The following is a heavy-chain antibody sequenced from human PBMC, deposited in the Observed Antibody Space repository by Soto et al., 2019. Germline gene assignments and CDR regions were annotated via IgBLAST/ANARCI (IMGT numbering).Heavy chain of an antibody. CDR2: ISTDNGNT. V-gene: IGHV1-18*01. Sequence: QVQLVQSGAEVKKPGASVKVSCKASGYTFTNSGISWVRQAPGQGLEWMGWISTDNGNTNYAQHLQGRVSMTTDTSTSTAYMDRRSLRSDDTAVYYCARDQGITTLGVYSMYYYGMDVWGQGTTVTVSS. CDR3: ARDQGITTLGVYSMYYYGMDV. D-gene: IGHD3-3*01. J-gene: IGHJ6*02. CDR1: GYTFTNSG.